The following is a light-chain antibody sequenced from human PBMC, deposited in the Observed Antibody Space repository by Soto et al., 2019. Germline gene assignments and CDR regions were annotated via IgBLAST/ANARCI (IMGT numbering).Light chain of an antibody. CDR2: EVS. Sequence: QSALTQPASVSGFPGQSITISCTGTSSDVGGYNFVSWYQHHPGKAPKFMIYEVSKRPSGVPDRFSGSKSDSTASLTVSGLQAEDEADYYCSSYAGGNTWVFGGGTQLTVL. CDR3: SSYAGGNTWV. CDR1: SSDVGGYNF. V-gene: IGLV2-8*01. J-gene: IGLJ3*02.